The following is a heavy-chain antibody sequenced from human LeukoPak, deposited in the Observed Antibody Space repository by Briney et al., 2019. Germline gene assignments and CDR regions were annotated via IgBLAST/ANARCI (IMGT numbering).Heavy chain of an antibody. CDR1: GFTFDDYA. Sequence: PGRSLRLSCAASGFTFDDYAMHWVRKAPGKGLEWVSGISWNSGSIGYADSVKGRFTISRDNAKNSLYLQMNSLRAEDTALYYCAKASSSWDQYYFDYWGQGTLVTVSS. V-gene: IGHV3-9*01. CDR3: AKASSSWDQYYFDY. D-gene: IGHD6-13*01. J-gene: IGHJ4*02. CDR2: ISWNSGSI.